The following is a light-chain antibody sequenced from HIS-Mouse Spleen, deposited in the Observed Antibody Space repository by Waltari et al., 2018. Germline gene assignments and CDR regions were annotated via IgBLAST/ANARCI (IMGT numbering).Light chain of an antibody. V-gene: IGKV1-9*01. CDR2: AAS. CDR1: QGISSY. CDR3: QQFNSYPPT. J-gene: IGKJ1*01. Sequence: DIQLTQSPSFLSASVGDRVTITGRASQGISSYLAWYQQKPGKAPKLLIYAASTLQSGVPSRFSGSGSGTEFTLTISSLQPEDFATYYCQQFNSYPPTFGQGTKVEIK.